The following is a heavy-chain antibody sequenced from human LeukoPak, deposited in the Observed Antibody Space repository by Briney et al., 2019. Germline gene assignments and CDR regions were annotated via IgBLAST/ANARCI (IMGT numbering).Heavy chain of an antibody. J-gene: IGHJ5*02. CDR3: ARDTPSYYGGSGKDL. Sequence: ASVKVSCKASGYTFTSYDTKWVRQATGQGLEWMGWMNPNSGNTGYAQKFQGRVTMTRNTSISTAYMELSSLRSEDTAVYYCARDTPSYYGGSGKDLWGQGTLVTVSS. V-gene: IGHV1-8*01. CDR1: GYTFTSYD. D-gene: IGHD3-10*01. CDR2: MNPNSGNT.